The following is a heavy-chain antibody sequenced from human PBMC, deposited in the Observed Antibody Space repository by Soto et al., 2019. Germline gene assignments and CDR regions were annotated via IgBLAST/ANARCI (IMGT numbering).Heavy chain of an antibody. J-gene: IGHJ4*01. Sequence: QVQLVESGGGVVQPGRSLRLSCVASGFMFRNYGMHWIRQAPGKGLEWVAVISYDGSDDFYADYVKGRFTISRDNSKNTLYLQMNSLRAEDTAVYYCAKDPVKMVAVTIYYLDSWGHETLVTVSS. V-gene: IGHV3-30*18. CDR2: ISYDGSDD. D-gene: IGHD3-3*02. CDR1: GFMFRNYG. CDR3: AKDPVKMVAVTIYYLDS.